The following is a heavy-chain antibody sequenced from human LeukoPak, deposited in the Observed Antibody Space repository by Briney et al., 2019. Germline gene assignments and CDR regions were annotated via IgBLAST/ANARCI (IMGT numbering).Heavy chain of an antibody. D-gene: IGHD1-26*01. CDR3: SRESGPFSPFGF. CDR1: GGSISSNSYY. Sequence: PSETLSLTCIVSGGSISSNSYYWGWIRQPPGKGLEWIGTIYYSGSTYYNPSLKSRVTISVDTSKNQFSLNLTSVTAADTAVYYCSRESGPFSPFGFWGQGTLVSVHS. V-gene: IGHV4-39*07. J-gene: IGHJ4*02. CDR2: IYYSGST.